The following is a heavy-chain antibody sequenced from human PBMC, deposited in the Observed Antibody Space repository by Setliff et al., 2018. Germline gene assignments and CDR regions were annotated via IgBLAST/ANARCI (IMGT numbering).Heavy chain of an antibody. V-gene: IGHV3-30*02. D-gene: IGHD3-22*01. CDR3: XXXXXPRRGPVYDSSGLAFDY. CDR2: IRYDGSKK. Sequence: GGSLRLSCAASGFAFSTYGIHWVRHTPGKGLEWVAYIRYDGSKKDYADVRGRFTISXXXXKNXXXXXXXXXXXXXXXXXYCXXXXXPRRGPVYDSSGLAFDYWGQGTLVTVSS. CDR1: GFAFSTYG. J-gene: IGHJ4*01.